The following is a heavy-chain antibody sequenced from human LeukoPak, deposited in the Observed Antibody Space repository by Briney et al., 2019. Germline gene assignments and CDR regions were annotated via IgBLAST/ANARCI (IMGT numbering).Heavy chain of an antibody. CDR1: GFTFTNAW. J-gene: IGHJ4*02. CDR3: TTGLSPVGSY. D-gene: IGHD1-26*01. Sequence: KSGGSLRLSCAASGFTFTNAWMTWVRQAPGKGLEWVGRIKKNTDGGTTDYAAPVKGRFTISRDDSKSTLYLQMNSLKIEDTALYYCTTGLSPVGSYWGQGTLVTVSS. CDR2: IKKNTDGGTT. V-gene: IGHV3-15*01.